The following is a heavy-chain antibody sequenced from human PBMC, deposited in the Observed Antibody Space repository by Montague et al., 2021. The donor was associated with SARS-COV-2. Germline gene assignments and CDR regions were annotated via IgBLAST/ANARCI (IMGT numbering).Heavy chain of an antibody. J-gene: IGHJ6*02. D-gene: IGHD6-13*01. CDR1: GGSISSSNW. CDR3: ARDRRSWFPPYYYCMDV. CDR2: IYHSGST. Sequence: SDTVSLTSAVSGGSISSSNWWSWVRQDPGKGLVWIGGIYHSGSTXYNPSLKSRVTISVDKSKNQFSLKLSSVTAADTAVYYCARDRRSWFPPYYYCMDVWGQGTTVTGSS. V-gene: IGHV4-4*02.